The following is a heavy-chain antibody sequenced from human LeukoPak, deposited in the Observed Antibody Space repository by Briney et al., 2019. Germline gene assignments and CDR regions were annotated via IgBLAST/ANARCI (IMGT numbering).Heavy chain of an antibody. CDR3: ARTYNYDSSIDY. Sequence: PSETLSLTCAVSGGSISSDGYSWRWIRHPPGKGLEWMGHIYHSEGTYYNPSLKSRVTISVDRSKNQFSLKLGSVAAAGTAVYYCARTYNYDSSIDYWGQGTLVTVSS. J-gene: IGHJ4*02. CDR1: GGSISSDGYS. D-gene: IGHD3-22*01. V-gene: IGHV4-30-2*01. CDR2: IYHSEGT.